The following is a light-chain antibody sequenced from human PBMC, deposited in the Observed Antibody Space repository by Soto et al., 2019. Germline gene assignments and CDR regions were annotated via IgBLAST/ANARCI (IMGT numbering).Light chain of an antibody. J-gene: IGLJ2*01. Sequence: QSVLTQPASVSGSPGQSITISCTGTSSDVGGYNYVSWYQQHPGKAHKLVIYEVSNRPSGVSNRFSGSKSGNTASLTITGLQAEDEADYYCSSYTSSSTLGVFGGGTKLTVL. CDR2: EVS. CDR1: SSDVGGYNY. V-gene: IGLV2-14*01. CDR3: SSYTSSSTLGV.